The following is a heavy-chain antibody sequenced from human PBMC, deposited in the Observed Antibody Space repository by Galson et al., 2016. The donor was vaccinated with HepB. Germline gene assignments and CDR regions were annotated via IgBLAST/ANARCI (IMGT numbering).Heavy chain of an antibody. V-gene: IGHV3-72*01. CDR3: TKSSVDSSDCYRAMHDS. CDR1: GFTFSDHY. D-gene: IGHD6-19*01. CDR2: SGSKINGHTT. Sequence: SLRLSCATSGFTFSDHYMDWVRQAPGKGLEWVGRSGSKINGHTTDYAASVKGRFTISRDDSTNSLYLQMNSLTTDDPAMYYCTKSSVDSSDCYRAMHDSWGQGTLVTVSS. J-gene: IGHJ4*02.